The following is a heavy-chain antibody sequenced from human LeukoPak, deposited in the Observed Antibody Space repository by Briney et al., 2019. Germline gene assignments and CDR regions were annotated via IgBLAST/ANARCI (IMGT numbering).Heavy chain of an antibody. V-gene: IGHV4-34*01. CDR2: INHSGST. J-gene: IGHJ4*02. CDR1: GGSFSGYY. CDR3: ASPYTGSGSYPLGY. D-gene: IGHD3-10*01. Sequence: PSETLSLTCAVYGGSFSGYYWSWIRQPPGKGLEWIGEINHSGSTNYNPSLKSRVTISVDTSKNQFSLKLSSVTAADTAVYYCASPYTGSGSYPLGYWGQGTLVTVSS.